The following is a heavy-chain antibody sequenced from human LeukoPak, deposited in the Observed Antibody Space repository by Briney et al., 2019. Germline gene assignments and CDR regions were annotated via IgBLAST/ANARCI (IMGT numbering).Heavy chain of an antibody. Sequence: PGGSLRLSCAASGFSFGSFAMSWVRQAPGKGLVWVSRINSDGSSTSYADSVKGRFTISRDNAKNTLYLQMNSLRAEDTAVYYCARSFRSSGSENFDYWGQGTLLTVSS. V-gene: IGHV3-74*01. D-gene: IGHD3-10*01. CDR2: INSDGSST. CDR3: ARSFRSSGSENFDY. J-gene: IGHJ4*02. CDR1: GFSFGSFA.